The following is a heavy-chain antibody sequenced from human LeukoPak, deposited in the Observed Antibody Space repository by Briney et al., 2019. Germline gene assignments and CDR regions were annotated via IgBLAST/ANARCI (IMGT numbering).Heavy chain of an antibody. CDR3: ARVLRAARPFDY. Sequence: SETLSLTCTVSGGSISSGGYYWSWIRQHPGKGLEWIGYIYYSGSTYYNPSLKSRVTISVDTSKNQFSLKLSSVTAADTAVYYCARVLRAARPFDYWGQGTLVTASS. V-gene: IGHV4-31*03. D-gene: IGHD6-6*01. CDR2: IYYSGST. J-gene: IGHJ4*02. CDR1: GGSISSGGYY.